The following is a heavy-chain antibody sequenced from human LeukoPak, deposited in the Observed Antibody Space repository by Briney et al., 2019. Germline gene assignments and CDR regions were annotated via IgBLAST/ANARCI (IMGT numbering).Heavy chain of an antibody. J-gene: IGHJ4*02. Sequence: GASVKVSCKASGYTFIGYYMHWVRQAPGQGLEWMGWINSNSGGTNYAQKFQGRVTMTRDTSISTAYMELSRLRSDDTAVYYCARERRSVYCSGGSCYPTAFDYWGQGTLVTVSS. V-gene: IGHV1-2*02. CDR3: ARERRSVYCSGGSCYPTAFDY. D-gene: IGHD2-15*01. CDR1: GYTFIGYY. CDR2: INSNSGGT.